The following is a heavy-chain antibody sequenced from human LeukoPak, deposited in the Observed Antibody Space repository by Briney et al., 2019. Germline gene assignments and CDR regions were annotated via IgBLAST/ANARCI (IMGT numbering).Heavy chain of an antibody. V-gene: IGHV3-33*01. CDR3: ARDRDYVWGTLA. D-gene: IGHD3-16*01. J-gene: IGHJ5*02. CDR1: GFSFSSYG. CDR2: IWFDGSEK. Sequence: GGSLRLSCAASGFSFSSYGMHWVRQAPGQGLEWVAHIWFDGSEKYYRDSVKGRFTISRDNPKNTLYLQMNSLRGDDTAVYYCARDRDYVWGTLAWGQGTLVTVSS.